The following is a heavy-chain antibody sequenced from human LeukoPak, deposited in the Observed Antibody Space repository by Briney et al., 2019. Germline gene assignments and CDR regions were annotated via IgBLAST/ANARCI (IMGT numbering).Heavy chain of an antibody. CDR1: GGSFSGYY. CDR3: ARGARYCSSTSCFRYYFDY. V-gene: IGHV4-34*01. Sequence: SETLSLTCAVYGGSFSGYYWSWIRQPPGKGLEWIGEINHSGSTNYNPSLKSRATISLDTSKNHFSLNLSSVTAADTAVYYCARGARYCSSTSCFRYYFDYWGQGTLVTVSS. CDR2: INHSGST. J-gene: IGHJ4*02. D-gene: IGHD2-2*01.